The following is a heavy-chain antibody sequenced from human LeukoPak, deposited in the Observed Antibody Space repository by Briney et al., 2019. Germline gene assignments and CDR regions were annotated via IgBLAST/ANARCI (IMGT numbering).Heavy chain of an antibody. V-gene: IGHV4-30-4*01. CDR3: ARDLRVVTGRAFDI. CDR1: GGSISSGDYY. D-gene: IGHD2-21*02. Sequence: PSQTLSLTCTVSGGSISSGDYYWSWIRQPPGKGLEWIGYIYYSGSTYYNPSLKSRVTISVDTSKNQFSLKLSSATAADTAVYYCARDLRVVTGRAFDIWGQGTMVTVSS. CDR2: IYYSGST. J-gene: IGHJ3*02.